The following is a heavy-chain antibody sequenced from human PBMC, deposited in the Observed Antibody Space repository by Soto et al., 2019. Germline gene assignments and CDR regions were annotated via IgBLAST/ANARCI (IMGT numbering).Heavy chain of an antibody. CDR3: ARASYSSSSGRWNY. V-gene: IGHV3-74*01. D-gene: IGHD6-6*01. CDR1: GFTFSSNW. J-gene: IGHJ4*02. Sequence: PGVSLRLSCAASGFTFSSNWMHWVRQAPGKGLVWVSRINSDGSSTSYADSVKGRFTISRDNAKNTLYLQMNSLRAEDTAVYYCARASYSSSSGRWNYWGQGTLVTVSS. CDR2: INSDGSST.